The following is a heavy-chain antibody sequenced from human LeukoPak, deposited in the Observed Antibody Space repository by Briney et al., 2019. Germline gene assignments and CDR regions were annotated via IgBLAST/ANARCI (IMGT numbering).Heavy chain of an antibody. J-gene: IGHJ4*02. CDR1: GFTFSSYS. V-gene: IGHV3-66*01. CDR2: IYSGGST. CDR3: ARAPRGDYYDSRGYFDY. D-gene: IGHD3-22*01. Sequence: PGGSLRLSCAASGFTFSSYSMNWVRQAPGKGLEWVSVIYSGGSTYYADSVKGRFTISRDNSKNTLYLQMNSLRAEDTAVYYCARAPRGDYYDSRGYFDYWGQGTLVTVSS.